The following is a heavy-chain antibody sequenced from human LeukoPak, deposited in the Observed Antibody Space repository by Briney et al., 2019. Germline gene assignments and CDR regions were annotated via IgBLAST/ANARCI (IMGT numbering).Heavy chain of an antibody. Sequence: ASVKVSCKASGYTFTSYGITWVRQAPGQGLEWMGWISTYNGKTNYAQKLQGRVTMTTDTSTSTAYMELRSLRSDDTAVYYCARTDIVVVVAATPGYFQHWGQGTLATVSS. CDR1: GYTFTSYG. CDR2: ISTYNGKT. CDR3: ARTDIVVVVAATPGYFQH. D-gene: IGHD2-15*01. J-gene: IGHJ1*01. V-gene: IGHV1-18*01.